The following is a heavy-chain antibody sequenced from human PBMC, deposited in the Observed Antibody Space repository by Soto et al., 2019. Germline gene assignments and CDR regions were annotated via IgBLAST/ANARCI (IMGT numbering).Heavy chain of an antibody. CDR3: ARLLVSGSYWFP. CDR2: IDPSDSYT. V-gene: IGHV5-10-1*01. Sequence: GESLKISCKHSGFNFPTFWIAWVRQMPGKGLEWMGRIDPSDSYTNYSPSFQGHVTISADKSISTAYLQWSSLKASDTAMYYCARLLVSGSYWFPWGQGTLVTVSS. CDR1: GFNFPTFW. J-gene: IGHJ5*02. D-gene: IGHD3-10*01.